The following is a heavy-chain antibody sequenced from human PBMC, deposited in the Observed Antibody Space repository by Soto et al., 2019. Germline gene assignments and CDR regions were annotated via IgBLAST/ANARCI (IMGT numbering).Heavy chain of an antibody. D-gene: IGHD2-15*01. CDR2: TFNRGST. V-gene: IGHV4-4*07. Sequence: TLSLTCSVSGVSVTIYYWNWIRQPAGKGLEWIGRTFNRGSTSYNPSLKSRVTVSLDTSRNQISLRLNSVAAADTAVYYCARDMGYSYGGYYDYWGQGTLVTVSS. CDR1: GVSVTIYY. J-gene: IGHJ4*02. CDR3: ARDMGYSYGGYYDY.